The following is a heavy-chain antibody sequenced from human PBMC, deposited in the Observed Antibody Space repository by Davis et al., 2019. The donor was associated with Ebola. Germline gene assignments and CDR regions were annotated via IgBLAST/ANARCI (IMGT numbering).Heavy chain of an antibody. V-gene: IGHV4-39*07. Sequence: MPSETLSLTCTVSGGSISSSSYYWGWIRQPPGKGLEWIGSIYYSGSTYYNPSLKSRVTISLDTSKNQFSLKLTSVTAADTAVYYCARAFAPPLWAYYFDFWGQGSLVTVSS. CDR1: GGSISSSSYY. CDR2: IYYSGST. J-gene: IGHJ4*02. D-gene: IGHD3-16*01. CDR3: ARAFAPPLWAYYFDF.